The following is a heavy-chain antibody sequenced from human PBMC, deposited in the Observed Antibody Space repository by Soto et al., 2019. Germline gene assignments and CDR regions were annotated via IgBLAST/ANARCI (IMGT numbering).Heavy chain of an antibody. CDR2: IPQEGSDG. CDR1: GFTLSMYS. CDR3: ARDQLILPAHDFLYGSDV. V-gene: IGHV3-7*03. Sequence: GGSLRLSCEVSGFTLSMYSMTWVRQAPGKGLEWVAKIPQEGSDGHYVDSVKGRFTISRDNAKNSVYLQMNSLRAGDTAVYYCARDQLILPAHDFLYGSDVWGQGAKVTVSS. J-gene: IGHJ6*02. D-gene: IGHD2-21*02.